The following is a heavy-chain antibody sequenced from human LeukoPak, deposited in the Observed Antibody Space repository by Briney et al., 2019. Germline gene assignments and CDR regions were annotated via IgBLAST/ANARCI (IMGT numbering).Heavy chain of an antibody. V-gene: IGHV4-39*07. Sequence: SETLSLTCTVSGGSISSSSYYWGWIRQPPGKGLEWIGSIHYSGSTYYNPSLQSRVTISIDTSKNQFSLKLRFVTAADTAVYYCARVRCSGGSCPYYYYYYYMDVWGKGTTVTVSS. CDR3: ARVRCSGGSCPYYYYYYYMDV. J-gene: IGHJ6*03. CDR1: GGSISSSSYY. D-gene: IGHD2-15*01. CDR2: IHYSGST.